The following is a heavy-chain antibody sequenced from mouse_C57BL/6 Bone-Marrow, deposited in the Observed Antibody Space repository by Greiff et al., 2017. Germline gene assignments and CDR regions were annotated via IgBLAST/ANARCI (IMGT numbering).Heavy chain of an antibody. J-gene: IGHJ3*01. Sequence: EVKLVESGGDLVKPGGSLKLSCAASGFTFSSYGMSWVRQTPDKRLGWVATISSGGSYTYYPDSVKGRFTISRENAKNTLSLQMSSLMSEDIAMYYCAGQGRCDYDCAYWGQGTLVTGSA. CDR2: ISSGGSYT. D-gene: IGHD2-4*01. CDR3: AGQGRCDYDCAY. CDR1: GFTFSSYG. V-gene: IGHV5-6*01.